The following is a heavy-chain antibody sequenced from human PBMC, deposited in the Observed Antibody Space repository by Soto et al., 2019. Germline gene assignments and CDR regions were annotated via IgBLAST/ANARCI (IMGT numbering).Heavy chain of an antibody. Sequence: GESLKISCAASGFTFSSYAMSWVRQAPGKGLEWVSAISGSGGSTYYADSVKGRFTISRDNSKNTLYLQMNSLRAEDTAVYYCAKASYSSSWYGWFDPWGQGTLVTVSS. V-gene: IGHV3-23*01. CDR1: GFTFSSYA. CDR3: AKASYSSSWYGWFDP. D-gene: IGHD6-13*01. CDR2: ISGSGGST. J-gene: IGHJ5*02.